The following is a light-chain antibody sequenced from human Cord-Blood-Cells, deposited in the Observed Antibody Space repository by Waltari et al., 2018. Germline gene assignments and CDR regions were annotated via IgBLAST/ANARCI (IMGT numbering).Light chain of an antibody. J-gene: IGKJ4*01. CDR3: QQYNNWPPLT. Sequence: EIVMTQSPATLSVSPGEXAXXXCRASQSVSSNLAWYQQKPGQAPRLLIYGASTRATGIPARFSGSGSGTEFTLTISSLQSEDFAVYYCQQYNNWPPLTFGGGTKVEIK. CDR1: QSVSSN. CDR2: GAS. V-gene: IGKV3-15*01.